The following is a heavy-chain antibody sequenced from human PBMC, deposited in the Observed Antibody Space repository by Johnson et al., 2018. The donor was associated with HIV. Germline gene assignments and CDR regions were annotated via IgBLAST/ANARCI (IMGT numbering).Heavy chain of an antibody. Sequence: VQLVESGGHLVQPGGSLRLSCAASGFTFSSSWMSWVRQAPGKGLEWVAVIWYDGSNKYYADSVKGRFTISRDDSKSTLNLQMNSLRAEDTAVYYCAKDSERGYSYGWCGFDIWGQGTMVTVSS. CDR2: IWYDGSNK. CDR3: AKDSERGYSYGWCGFDI. V-gene: IGHV3-30*02. CDR1: GFTFSSSW. D-gene: IGHD5-18*01. J-gene: IGHJ3*02.